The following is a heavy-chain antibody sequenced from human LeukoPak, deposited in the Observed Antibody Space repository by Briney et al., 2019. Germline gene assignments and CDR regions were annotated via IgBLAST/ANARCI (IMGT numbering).Heavy chain of an antibody. CDR3: ARDRGGYVPGTFGY. CDR2: ISSSSSTI. J-gene: IGHJ4*02. D-gene: IGHD5-12*01. V-gene: IGHV3-48*04. CDR1: GFTFSSYS. Sequence: PGGSLRLSCAASGFTFSSYSMNWVRQAPGKGLEWVSYISSSSSTIYYADSVKGRFTISRDNAKNSLYLQMNSLRAEDTAVYYCARDRGGYVPGTFGYWGQGTLVTVSS.